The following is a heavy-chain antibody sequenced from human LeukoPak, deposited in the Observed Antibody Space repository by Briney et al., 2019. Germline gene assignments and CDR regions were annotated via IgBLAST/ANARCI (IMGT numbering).Heavy chain of an antibody. CDR3: AKYAGGSSWYIPFDY. J-gene: IGHJ4*02. CDR2: ISGSGGST. CDR1: GFTFSSYA. V-gene: IGHV3-23*01. Sequence: SGGSLRLSCAASGFTFSSYAMSWVRQTPGKGLEWVSVISGSGGSTYYADSVKGRFTISRDNSKNTLYLQMNSLRAEDTAVYYCAKYAGGSSWYIPFDYWGQGTLVTVSS. D-gene: IGHD6-13*01.